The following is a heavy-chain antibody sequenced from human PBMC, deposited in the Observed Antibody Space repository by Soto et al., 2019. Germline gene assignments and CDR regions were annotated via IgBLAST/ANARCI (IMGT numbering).Heavy chain of an antibody. D-gene: IGHD3-16*01. CDR3: ARGGYYDNVWGKLSHYGLDK. CDR1: GYTFTSYA. CDR2: INPNSGGT. J-gene: IGHJ6*02. V-gene: IGHV1-2*04. Sequence: ASVKVSCKASGYTFTSYAMHWVRQAPGQGLEWMGWINPNSGGTNYAQKFQGWVTMTRDTSASTAYMELSSLRSEDTAVYYCARGGYYDNVWGKLSHYGLDKWGQGTSVTSP.